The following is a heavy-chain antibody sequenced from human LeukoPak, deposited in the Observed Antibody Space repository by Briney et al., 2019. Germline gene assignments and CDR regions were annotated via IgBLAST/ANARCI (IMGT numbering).Heavy chain of an antibody. CDR2: INPSGSTT. Sequence: ASVKVSCKASGYTFTSYYMNWVRQAPGQGLEWMGIINPSGSTTRYAQKFQGRVTMTRDTSTSTVYMELTSLRSEDTAVYYCAREGAGGFGYNDAFDMWGQGTMVTVSS. D-gene: IGHD3-10*01. CDR1: GYTFTSYY. CDR3: AREGAGGFGYNDAFDM. J-gene: IGHJ3*02. V-gene: IGHV1-46*01.